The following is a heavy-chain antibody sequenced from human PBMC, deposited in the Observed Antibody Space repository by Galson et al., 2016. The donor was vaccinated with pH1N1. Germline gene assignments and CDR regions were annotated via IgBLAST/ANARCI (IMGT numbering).Heavy chain of an antibody. CDR2: IKEDGSET. Sequence: SLRLSCAASGFTFGNYWMHWVRQVPGKGLEWVANIKEDGSETYYVDSVRGRFTISRDNAKNSLYLQMNSLRDEDTALYYCARAIGSHSAYWGQGTLVTVSS. CDR3: ARAIGSHSAY. D-gene: IGHD2-21*01. V-gene: IGHV3-7*02. CDR1: GFTFGNYW. J-gene: IGHJ4*02.